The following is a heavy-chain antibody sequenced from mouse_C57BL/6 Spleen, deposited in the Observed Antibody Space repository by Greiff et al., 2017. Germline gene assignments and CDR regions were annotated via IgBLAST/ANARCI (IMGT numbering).Heavy chain of an antibody. CDR1: GYTFTSYW. Sequence: QVQLQQPGAELVKPGASVKLSCKASGYTFTSYWMHWAKQRPGRGLEWIGRIDPNSGGTKYNEKFKSKATLTVDKPSSTAYMQLSSLTSEDSAVYYCAKSYYSNYPYAMDYWGQGTSVTVSS. CDR2: IDPNSGGT. D-gene: IGHD2-5*01. CDR3: AKSYYSNYPYAMDY. J-gene: IGHJ4*01. V-gene: IGHV1-72*01.